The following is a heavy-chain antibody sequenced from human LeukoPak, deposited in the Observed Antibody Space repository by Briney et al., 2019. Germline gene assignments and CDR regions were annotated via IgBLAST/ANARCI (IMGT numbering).Heavy chain of an antibody. CDR2: ISWNSGSI. Sequence: PGGSLRLSCAASGFTFDDYAMHWLRQAPGKGLEWVSGISWNSGSIGYADSVKGRFTISRDNAKNSLYLQLNSLRAEDTALYYCAKSSEDILTGYLYYWGQGTLVTVSS. J-gene: IGHJ4*02. D-gene: IGHD3-9*01. CDR3: AKSSEDILTGYLYY. CDR1: GFTFDDYA. V-gene: IGHV3-9*01.